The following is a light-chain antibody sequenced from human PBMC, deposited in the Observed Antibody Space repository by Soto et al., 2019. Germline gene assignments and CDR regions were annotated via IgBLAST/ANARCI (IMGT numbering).Light chain of an antibody. Sequence: QSVLTRPASVSGSPGQSVAISCTGTSSDVGAYNYVSWYQQRPGKAPKLLLSEVSNRPSGVSDRFSGSKSGNTASLTISGLQAEDEADYYCSSLTTSFTYVFGTGTKVTVL. CDR1: SSDVGAYNY. CDR2: EVS. V-gene: IGLV2-14*01. CDR3: SSLTTSFTYV. J-gene: IGLJ1*01.